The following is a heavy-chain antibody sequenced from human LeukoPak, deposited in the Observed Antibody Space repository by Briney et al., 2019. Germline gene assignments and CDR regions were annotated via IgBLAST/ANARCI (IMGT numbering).Heavy chain of an antibody. CDR1: GYTFTSYG. CDR2: ISAYNGNT. D-gene: IGHD1-26*01. CDR3: AREGNRSSDSSASYPLDY. Sequence: EASVKVSCKASGYTFTSYGISWVRQAPGQGLEWMGWISAYNGNTNFAQKLQDRVTMTTDTSTSTAYMELSSLRSEDTAVYYCAREGNRSSDSSASYPLDYWGQGTLVTVSS. V-gene: IGHV1-18*01. J-gene: IGHJ4*02.